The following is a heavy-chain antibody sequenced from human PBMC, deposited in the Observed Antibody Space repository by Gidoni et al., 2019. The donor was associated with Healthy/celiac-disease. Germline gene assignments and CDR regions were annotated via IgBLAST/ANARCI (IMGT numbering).Heavy chain of an antibody. J-gene: IGHJ4*02. D-gene: IGHD2-2*01. V-gene: IGHV3-73*02. CDR3: TSRVQYQLLKDY. Sequence: EVQLVESGGGLVQPGGSLKLSCAASGFTFSGSAMHWVRQASGKGLEWVGRIRSKANSYATAYAASVKGRFTISRDDSKNTAYLQMNSLKTEDTAVYYCTSRVQYQLLKDYWGQGTLVTVSS. CDR1: GFTFSGSA. CDR2: IRSKANSYAT.